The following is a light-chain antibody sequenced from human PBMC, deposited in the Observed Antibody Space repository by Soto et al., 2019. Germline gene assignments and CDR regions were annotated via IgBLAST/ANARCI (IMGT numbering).Light chain of an antibody. CDR3: SSYAGSNNWV. J-gene: IGLJ3*02. CDR1: SSDVGGYKH. Sequence: QSALTQPPSASGSPGQSVTISCTGTSSDVGGYKHVSRYQQHPDKAPKLMIYEVTERPSGVPDRFSGSKSGNTASLTVSGLQTEDEADYYCSSYAGSNNWVFGGGTQLTVL. CDR2: EVT. V-gene: IGLV2-8*01.